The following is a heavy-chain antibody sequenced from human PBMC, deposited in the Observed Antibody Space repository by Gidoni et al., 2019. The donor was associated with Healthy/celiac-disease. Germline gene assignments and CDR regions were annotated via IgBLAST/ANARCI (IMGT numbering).Heavy chain of an antibody. CDR3: ARGGEQWLVQYYFDY. CDR2: ISSSGSTI. CDR1: GFTFSSYE. D-gene: IGHD6-19*01. J-gene: IGHJ4*02. Sequence: EVQLVESGGGLVQPGGSLRLCCAASGFTFSSYEMNWVRQAPGKGLEWVSYISSSGSTIYYADSVKGRFTISRDNAKNSLYLQMNSLRAEDTAVYYCARGGEQWLVQYYFDYWGQGTLVTVSS. V-gene: IGHV3-48*03.